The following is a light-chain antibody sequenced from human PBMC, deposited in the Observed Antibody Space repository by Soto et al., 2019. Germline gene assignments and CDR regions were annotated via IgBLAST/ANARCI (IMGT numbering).Light chain of an antibody. V-gene: IGKV3-15*01. CDR2: GAS. CDR1: QSVSSN. Sequence: EIVMTQSPATLSVSPGDRATLSCRASQSVSSNLAWYQQKPGQAPRLLIYGASTRATGIPARFSGSGSGTEFTITISSLQSEDFAVYYCQQYNNGSPWTFGQGTKVKIK. J-gene: IGKJ1*01. CDR3: QQYNNGSPWT.